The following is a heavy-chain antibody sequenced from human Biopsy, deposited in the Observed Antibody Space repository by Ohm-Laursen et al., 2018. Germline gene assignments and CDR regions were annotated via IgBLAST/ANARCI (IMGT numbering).Heavy chain of an antibody. CDR2: IYYSGST. V-gene: IGHV4-59*08. J-gene: IGHJ4*02. CDR3: ASLRMDGLFDQ. D-gene: IGHD2-15*01. Sequence: TLSLTCNVSGDSIFNYYWSWIRQPPGKGLEWIGNIYYSGSTNYNPSLKSRVTISIDTSKNKFTLNVNSVTATDTALYYCASLRMDGLFDQWGQGTLVTVSS. CDR1: GDSIFNYY.